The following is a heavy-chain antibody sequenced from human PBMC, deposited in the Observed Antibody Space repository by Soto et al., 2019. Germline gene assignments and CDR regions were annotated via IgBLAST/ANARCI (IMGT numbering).Heavy chain of an antibody. V-gene: IGHV4-31*03. CDR2: IYYSGTT. D-gene: IGHD3-22*01. CDR3: ASTYYTGSSGPFDY. J-gene: IGHJ4*02. Sequence: TLSLTCTVSGDSISSVCYYWSWIRQHPAKGLEWIGYIYYSGTTYYNPSLESRVTISADTSENQFSLKVNSVTVADTAVYYCASTYYTGSSGPFDYWGQGALVT. CDR1: GDSISSVCYY.